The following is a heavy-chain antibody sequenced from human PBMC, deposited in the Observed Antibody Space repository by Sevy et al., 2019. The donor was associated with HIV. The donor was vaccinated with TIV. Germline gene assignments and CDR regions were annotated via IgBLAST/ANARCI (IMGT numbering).Heavy chain of an antibody. Sequence: GGSLRLSCAASGFAFSSYDIHWVRQAPGKGLDWISFISSDATSINYADSGKGRFTISRDNAKTSLYLQMNSLRAEDTAVYYCARDLPPSATIVPHFDYWGQGALVTVSS. J-gene: IGHJ4*02. CDR3: ARDLPPSATIVPHFDY. CDR2: ISSDATSI. CDR1: GFAFSSYD. V-gene: IGHV3-48*03. D-gene: IGHD1-26*01.